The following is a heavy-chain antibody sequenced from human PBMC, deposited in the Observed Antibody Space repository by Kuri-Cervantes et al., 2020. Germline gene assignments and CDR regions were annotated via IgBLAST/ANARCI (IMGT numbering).Heavy chain of an antibody. D-gene: IGHD3-16*01. CDR1: GFTFSSYA. J-gene: IGHJ6*02. CDR3: AKDQGSYADV. V-gene: IGHV3-30-3*01. Sequence: GESLKISCAASGFTFSSYAMHWVRQAPGKGLEWVAVISYDGSNKYYADSVKGRFTISRDNSKNTLYLQMNGLRAEDTAVYYCAKDQGSYADVWGQGTTVTVSS. CDR2: ISYDGSNK.